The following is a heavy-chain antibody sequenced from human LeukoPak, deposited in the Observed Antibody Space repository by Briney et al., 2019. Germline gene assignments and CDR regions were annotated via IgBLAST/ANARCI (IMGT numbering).Heavy chain of an antibody. Sequence: GASVKVSCKASGYTFTRYYMHWVRQAPGQGLEWMGIINPSGGSTSYAQDFQGRVTMTRDTSTTTVYMELSSLRSEDTAVYYCARGGAYGSGSYYNMNFWGQGTLVTVSS. CDR1: GYTFTRYY. V-gene: IGHV1-46*01. J-gene: IGHJ4*02. CDR2: INPSGGST. CDR3: ARGGAYGSGSYYNMNF. D-gene: IGHD3-10*01.